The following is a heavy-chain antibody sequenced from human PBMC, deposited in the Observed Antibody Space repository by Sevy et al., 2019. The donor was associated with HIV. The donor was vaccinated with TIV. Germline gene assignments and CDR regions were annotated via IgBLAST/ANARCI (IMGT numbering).Heavy chain of an antibody. CDR2: ILKDGAIK. V-gene: IGHV3-30-3*01. Sequence: GGSLRLSCSASGFTFSDYTMHWVRQAPGKGLEWVTLILKDGAIKYYADSVKGRFTISRDNSENTLDLQMNSLRPEDTAVYYCARALYSDVWYYYDYWGQGTLVTVSS. D-gene: IGHD6-19*01. CDR1: GFTFSDYT. J-gene: IGHJ4*02. CDR3: ARALYSDVWYYYDY.